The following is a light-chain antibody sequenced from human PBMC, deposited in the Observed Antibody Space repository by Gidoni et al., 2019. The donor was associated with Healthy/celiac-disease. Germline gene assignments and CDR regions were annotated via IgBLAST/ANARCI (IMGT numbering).Light chain of an antibody. Sequence: IVMTQSPDSLVVSLGERVTLTRKSSQSVLYSSNNKNYLAWYQQKPGQPPKLLIYWAATRESGVPDRFSGSGSGTDFTLTISSLQAEDVAVYYCQQYYSTPYTFGQGTKLEIK. CDR2: WAA. CDR1: QSVLYSSNNKNY. J-gene: IGKJ2*01. V-gene: IGKV4-1*01. CDR3: QQYYSTPYT.